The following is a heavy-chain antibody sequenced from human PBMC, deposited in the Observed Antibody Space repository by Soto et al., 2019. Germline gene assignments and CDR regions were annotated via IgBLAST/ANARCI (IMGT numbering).Heavy chain of an antibody. Sequence: EVQLMESGGVVVQPGESLRLSCAASGFTFDDYTMHWVRQAPGKGLEWVSLISWDGGSTYYADSVKGRFTISRDNSKNSLYLQMNSLRTEDTALYYCAKDMIDGGSGSYYDSCGQGTLVTVSS. J-gene: IGHJ5*01. CDR1: GFTFDDYT. D-gene: IGHD3-10*01. CDR3: AKDMIDGGSGSYYDS. V-gene: IGHV3-43*01. CDR2: ISWDGGST.